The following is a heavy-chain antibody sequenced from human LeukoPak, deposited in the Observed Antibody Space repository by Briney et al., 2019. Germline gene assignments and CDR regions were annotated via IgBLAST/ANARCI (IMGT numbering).Heavy chain of an antibody. J-gene: IGHJ5*02. CDR3: AKGGGYSRSNWFDP. CDR2: ISYDGSNK. V-gene: IGHV3-30*18. CDR1: GFTFSSYG. Sequence: GGSLRLSCAASGFTFSSYGMHWVRQAPGKGLEWVAVISYDGSNKYYADSVKGRFTISRDNSKNALYLQMNSLRAEDTAVYYCAKGGGYSRSNWFDPWGQGTLVTVSS. D-gene: IGHD6-13*01.